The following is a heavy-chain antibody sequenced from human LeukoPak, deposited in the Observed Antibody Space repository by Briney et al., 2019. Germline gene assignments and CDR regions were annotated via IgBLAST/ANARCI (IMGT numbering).Heavy chain of an antibody. D-gene: IGHD6-19*01. CDR1: GFTFSSYW. Sequence: RGSLRLSCAASGFTFSSYWMSWVRQAPGKGLEWVANIKQDGSEKYYVDSVKGRFTISRDNAKNSLYLQMNSLRAEDTAVYYCARDSSGWYYYFDYWGQGTLVTVSS. CDR2: IKQDGSEK. J-gene: IGHJ4*02. CDR3: ARDSSGWYYYFDY. V-gene: IGHV3-7*01.